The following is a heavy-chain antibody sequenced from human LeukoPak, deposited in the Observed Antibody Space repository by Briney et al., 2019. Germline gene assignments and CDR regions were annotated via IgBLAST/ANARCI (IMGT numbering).Heavy chain of an antibody. CDR1: GFTVSSNY. CDR3: AREKHRRKYSSGWYYFDY. D-gene: IGHD6-19*01. CDR2: IYSGGST. J-gene: IGHJ4*02. Sequence: GGSLRLSCAASGFTVSSNYMSWVRQAPGKGLEWVSVIYSGGSTYYADSVKGRFTISRDNSKNTLYLQMNSLRAEDTAVYYCAREKHRRKYSSGWYYFDYWGQGTLVTVSS. V-gene: IGHV3-53*05.